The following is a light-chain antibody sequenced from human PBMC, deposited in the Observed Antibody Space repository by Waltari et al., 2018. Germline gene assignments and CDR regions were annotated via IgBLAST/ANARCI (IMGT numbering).Light chain of an antibody. CDR1: SSDIGNYNY. V-gene: IGLV2-14*01. Sequence: QSALAQPASVSGSPGQSIAISCTGTSSDIGNYNYVSWYQQPPGKAPKLILYEVSDRPSGGSRRLSGSKSGNKATLTISGLQADDEADYYCSSYTNRATLRVFGTGTKVTVL. CDR3: SSYTNRATLRV. CDR2: EVS. J-gene: IGLJ1*01.